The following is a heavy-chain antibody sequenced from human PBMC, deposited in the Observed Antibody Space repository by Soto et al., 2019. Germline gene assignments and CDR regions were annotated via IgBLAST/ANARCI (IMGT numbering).Heavy chain of an antibody. Sequence: ASVKVSCKASGYTFTSYGISWVRQAPGQGLEWMGWISAYNGNTNYAQKLQGRVTMTTDTSTSTAYMELRSLRSDDTAVYYCARVHPPCNPRLYDFWGGYPSPVKIGGFDYWGQGTLVTVSS. J-gene: IGHJ4*02. CDR2: ISAYNGNT. CDR1: GYTFTSYG. D-gene: IGHD3-3*01. CDR3: ARVHPPCNPRLYDFWGGYPSPVKIGGFDY. V-gene: IGHV1-18*01.